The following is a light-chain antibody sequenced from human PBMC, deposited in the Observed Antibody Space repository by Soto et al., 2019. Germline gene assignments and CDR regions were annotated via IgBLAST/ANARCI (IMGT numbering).Light chain of an antibody. J-gene: IGLJ3*02. Sequence: QSVLTQPPSASGTPGQRVTISCSGSSSNLGTNFVYWYQQLPGTSPKLLIYKNDPRPSGVPDRFSGSKSGTSASLAISGLRSEYEADYYCAAWDNSLSGVLFGGGTKLTVL. V-gene: IGLV1-47*01. CDR2: KND. CDR1: SSNLGTNF. CDR3: AAWDNSLSGVL.